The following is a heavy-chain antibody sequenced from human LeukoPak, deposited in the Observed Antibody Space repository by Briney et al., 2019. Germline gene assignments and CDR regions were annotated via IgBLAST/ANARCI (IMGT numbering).Heavy chain of an antibody. CDR2: INTNTGNP. CDR1: GYTFTSYA. J-gene: IGHJ4*02. V-gene: IGHV7-4-1*02. Sequence: ASVKVSCKASGYTFTSYAMNWVRQAPGQGLEWMGWINTNTGNPTYAQGFTGRFVFSLDTSVSTAYLQISSLKAEDTAVYYCARGLRGGQAAPRRYWGQGTLVTVSS. D-gene: IGHD2-15*01. CDR3: ARGLRGGQAAPRRY.